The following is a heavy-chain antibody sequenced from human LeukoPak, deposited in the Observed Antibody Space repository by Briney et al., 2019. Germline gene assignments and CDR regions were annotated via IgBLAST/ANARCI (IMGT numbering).Heavy chain of an antibody. V-gene: IGHV3-30*02. Sequence: PGGSLRLSCAASGFTFSSYGMHWVRQAPGKGLEWVAFIRYDGSNKYYADSVKDRFTISRDNSKNTLYLQMNSLRAEDTAVYYCAKDGGGWLRLGVSYYYYYMDVWGKGTTVTVSS. D-gene: IGHD5-12*01. CDR1: GFTFSSYG. CDR2: IRYDGSNK. J-gene: IGHJ6*03. CDR3: AKDGGGWLRLGVSYYYYYMDV.